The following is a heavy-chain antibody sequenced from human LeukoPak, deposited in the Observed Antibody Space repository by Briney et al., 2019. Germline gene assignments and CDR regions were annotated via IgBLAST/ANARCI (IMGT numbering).Heavy chain of an antibody. CDR3: ARESYPNAFDI. CDR2: ICSGGNT. CDR1: GFAVSSNY. D-gene: IGHD1-26*01. Sequence: PGGSLRLSCAASGFAVSSNYMSWVRQAPGKGLEWVSVICSGGNTYYADSVKGRFTISRDNSKNTLYLQMNSLRAEDTAVYYCARESYPNAFDIWGQGTMVTVSS. V-gene: IGHV3-53*01. J-gene: IGHJ3*02.